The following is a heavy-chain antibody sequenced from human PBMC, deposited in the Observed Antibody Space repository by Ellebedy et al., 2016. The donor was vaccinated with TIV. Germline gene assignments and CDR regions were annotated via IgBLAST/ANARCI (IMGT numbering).Heavy chain of an antibody. J-gene: IGHJ4*02. CDR3: AKDRFKGDYFDY. CDR1: GFTFGTFA. D-gene: IGHD3-10*01. V-gene: IGHV3-23*01. CDR2: ISGRGENT. Sequence: GESLKISXAGSGFTFGTFAMSWVRQAPGKGLEWVSGISGRGENTYYGDFVKGRFTISRDNSKNTLHLQMNSLRAEDTAVYYCAKDRFKGDYFDYWGQGTLVTVSS.